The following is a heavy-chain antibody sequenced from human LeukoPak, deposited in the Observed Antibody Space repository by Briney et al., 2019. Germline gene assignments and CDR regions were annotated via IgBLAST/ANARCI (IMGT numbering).Heavy chain of an antibody. CDR1: GGSTTSFF. CDR2: SHYSGSS. J-gene: IGHJ3*02. Sequence: SETLSLTCTASGGSTTSFFWSWIRQPPGKGLEWIGYSHYSGSSNYSPSLKSRVTISLDTSKNQFSLKLSSVTAADTAVYYCARDTGIVGATTEPFDIWGQGTMVTVSS. D-gene: IGHD1-26*01. V-gene: IGHV4-59*01. CDR3: ARDTGIVGATTEPFDI.